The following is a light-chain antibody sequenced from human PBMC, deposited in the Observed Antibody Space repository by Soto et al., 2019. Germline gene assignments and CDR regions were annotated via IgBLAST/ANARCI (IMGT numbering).Light chain of an antibody. CDR3: SSHAGSSVV. V-gene: IGLV2-14*01. Sequence: QSVLTQPASVSGSPGQSITISCTGTSSDVGGYIYVSWYQQHPGRAPKLIIYGVTNRPSGISTRFSGSKSGNTASLTISGLQAEDEADYYCSSHAGSSVVFGTGTKVTVL. CDR1: SSDVGGYIY. CDR2: GVT. J-gene: IGLJ1*01.